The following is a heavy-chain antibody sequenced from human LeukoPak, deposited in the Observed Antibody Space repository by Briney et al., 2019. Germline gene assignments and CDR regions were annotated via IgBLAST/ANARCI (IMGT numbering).Heavy chain of an antibody. CDR2: INRSGST. J-gene: IGHJ4*02. CDR3: ARQQAYYYDSSGYYSGYYFDY. CDR1: GGSFSGYY. V-gene: IGHV4-34*01. D-gene: IGHD3-22*01. Sequence: SETLSLTCAVYGGSFSGYYWSWIRQPPGKGLEWIGEINRSGSTNYNPSLKSRVTISVDTSKNQFSLKLSSVTAADTAVYYCARQQAYYYDSSGYYSGYYFDYWGQGTLVTVSS.